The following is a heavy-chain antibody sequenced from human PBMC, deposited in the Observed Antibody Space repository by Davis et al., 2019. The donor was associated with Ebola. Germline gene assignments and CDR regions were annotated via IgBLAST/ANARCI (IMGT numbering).Heavy chain of an antibody. CDR3: ARVSSWVGGGDSSVP. CDR1: GGTLNTYT. CDR2: VIPVLGIA. J-gene: IGHJ5*02. D-gene: IGHD3-10*01. Sequence: SVKVSCKASGGTLNTYTISWVRQAPGQGLEWIGRVIPVLGIANYAQKFQGRVTITADKYTSTAYMEVRSLTSDDTAVYYCARVSSWVGGGDSSVPWGQGTLVTVSS. V-gene: IGHV1-69*02.